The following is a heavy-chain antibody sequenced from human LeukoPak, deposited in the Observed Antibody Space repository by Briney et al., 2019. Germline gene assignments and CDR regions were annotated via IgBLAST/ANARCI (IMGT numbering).Heavy chain of an antibody. CDR2: ISGSGGST. D-gene: IGHD3-16*01. CDR1: GFIVSTHY. J-gene: IGHJ3*02. CDR3: AKDISPRGDDAFDI. Sequence: GGSLRLSCAASGFIVSTHYMSWVRQAPGKGLEWVSAISGSGGSTYYADSVKGRFTISRDNSKNTLYLQMNSLRAEDTAVYYCAKDISPRGDDAFDIWGQGTMVTVSS. V-gene: IGHV3-23*01.